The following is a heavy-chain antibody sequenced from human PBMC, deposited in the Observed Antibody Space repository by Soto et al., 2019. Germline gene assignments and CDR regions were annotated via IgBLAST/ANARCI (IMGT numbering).Heavy chain of an antibody. V-gene: IGHV3-30-3*01. CDR2: ISYDGSNK. CDR3: ARDPGEQQLVKGAFDI. J-gene: IGHJ3*02. CDR1: GFTFSSYA. D-gene: IGHD6-13*01. Sequence: GGSLRLSCAASGFTFSSYAMHWVRQAPGKGLEWVAVISYDGSNKYYADSVKGRFTISRDNSKNTLYLQMNSLRAEDTAVYYCARDPGEQQLVKGAFDIWGQGTMVTVSS.